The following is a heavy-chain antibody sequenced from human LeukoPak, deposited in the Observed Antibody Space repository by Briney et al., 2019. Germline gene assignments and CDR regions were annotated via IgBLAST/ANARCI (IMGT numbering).Heavy chain of an antibody. CDR1: GFTFSSYA. CDR3: AKSYGDYNWFDY. CDR2: ISYDGSNK. J-gene: IGHJ4*02. Sequence: GGSLRLSCVASGFTFSSYAMHWVRQAPGKGLEWVAVISYDGSNKYYADSVKGRFTISRDNSKNTLYLQMNSLRAEDTAVYYCAKSYGDYNWFDYWGQGTLVTVSS. V-gene: IGHV3-30*04. D-gene: IGHD4-17*01.